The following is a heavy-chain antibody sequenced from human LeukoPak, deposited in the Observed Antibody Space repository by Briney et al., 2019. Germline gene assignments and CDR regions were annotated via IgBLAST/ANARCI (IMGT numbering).Heavy chain of an antibody. CDR1: GFTFDDYG. Sequence: PGGSLRLSCAASGFTFDDYGMSWVRQAPGRGLEWVSAISGSGGSTYYADSVKGRFTISRDNSKNTLYLQMNSLRADDTAIYYCAKGLVGATYNLDYWGHGTLVPVSS. D-gene: IGHD1-26*01. V-gene: IGHV3-23*01. CDR3: AKGLVGATYNLDY. CDR2: ISGSGGST. J-gene: IGHJ4*01.